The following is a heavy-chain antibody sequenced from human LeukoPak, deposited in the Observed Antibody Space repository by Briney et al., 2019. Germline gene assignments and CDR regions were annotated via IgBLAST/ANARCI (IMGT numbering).Heavy chain of an antibody. CDR2: MNPDSGNR. CDR1: GYTFASYD. CDR3: ARRLGLRWDLQAFDI. V-gene: IGHV1-8*02. J-gene: IGHJ3*02. D-gene: IGHD4-23*01. Sequence: WASVKVSCKASGYTFASYDINWVRQATGQGLEWMGWMNPDSGNRGYAQKFQGRVTITRNTSISTAYMELSSLRSEDTAVYFCARRLGLRWDLQAFDIWGQRTMVTVSS.